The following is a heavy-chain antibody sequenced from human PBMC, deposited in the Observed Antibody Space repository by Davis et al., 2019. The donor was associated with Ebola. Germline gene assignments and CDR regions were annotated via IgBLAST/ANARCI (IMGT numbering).Heavy chain of an antibody. CDR2: INPNDGRT. CDR3: STPGGQDSGYDVFDI. D-gene: IGHD5-12*01. V-gene: IGHV1-46*03. Sequence: VKVSCKASGYTFTTYYMHWVRQAPGQGLEWMGMINPNDGRTIYAQKFQGRVTVTRDKSTTTVYMDLSSLRSEDTALYYCSTPGGQDSGYDVFDIWGQGTMVTVCS. J-gene: IGHJ3*02. CDR1: GYTFTTYY.